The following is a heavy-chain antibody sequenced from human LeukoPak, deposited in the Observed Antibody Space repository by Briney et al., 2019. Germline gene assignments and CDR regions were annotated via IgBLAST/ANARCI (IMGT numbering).Heavy chain of an antibody. CDR1: GGSFSGYY. J-gene: IGHJ4*02. CDR2: INHSGST. CDR3: ASLGSGSYSSVDY. D-gene: IGHD3-10*01. V-gene: IGHV4-34*01. Sequence: TSETLSLTCAVYGGSFSGYYWSWIRQPPGKGLEWIGEINHSGSTNYNPSLKSRVTISVDTSKNQFSLKLSSVTAADTAVYYCASLGSGSYSSVDYWGQGTLVTVSS.